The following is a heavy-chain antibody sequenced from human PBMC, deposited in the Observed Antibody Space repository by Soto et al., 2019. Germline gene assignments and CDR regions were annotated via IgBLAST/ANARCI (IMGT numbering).Heavy chain of an antibody. J-gene: IGHJ4*02. Sequence: QVQLVQSGPEAKKPGASVKVSCKASGNTFASHGFSWVRQAPGQGLEWMGWISGFNGQTNYALKFQGRVTLTTDTSASTAYMALRSLRSDDTAVYFCARVDPRGETVGREYWGQGTLATVSS. CDR3: ARVDPRGETVGREY. V-gene: IGHV1-18*01. D-gene: IGHD1-26*01. CDR1: GNTFASHG. CDR2: ISGFNGQT.